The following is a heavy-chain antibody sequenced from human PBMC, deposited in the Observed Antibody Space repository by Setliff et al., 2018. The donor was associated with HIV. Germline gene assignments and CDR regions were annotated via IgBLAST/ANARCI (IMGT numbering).Heavy chain of an antibody. D-gene: IGHD5-12*01. J-gene: IGHJ4*02. CDR3: ARESRSMHVAH. V-gene: IGHV4-38-2*02. Sequence: ASETLSLTCAVSGYSISSGYYWGWIRQSLGKGLEWIGSIFHSASTNYNPSLRRRLTISIDTSNNQFSLRLTSVTAADTAVYYCARESRSMHVAHWGQGTLVTVSS. CDR1: GYSISSGYY. CDR2: IFHSAST.